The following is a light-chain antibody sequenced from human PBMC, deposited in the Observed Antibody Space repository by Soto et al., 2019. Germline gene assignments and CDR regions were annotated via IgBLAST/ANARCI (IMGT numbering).Light chain of an antibody. CDR2: DAS. Sequence: EIVLTLSPGTLSLSPGERATLSCRASQSVSSSYLAWYQQKPGLAPRLVLYDASSRATGIPDRYSASGSGTDFTLTISRLEPEDFAVFFCQQYGTSEIIFGQGTRLEIK. J-gene: IGKJ5*01. CDR3: QQYGTSEII. V-gene: IGKV3D-20*01. CDR1: QSVSSSY.